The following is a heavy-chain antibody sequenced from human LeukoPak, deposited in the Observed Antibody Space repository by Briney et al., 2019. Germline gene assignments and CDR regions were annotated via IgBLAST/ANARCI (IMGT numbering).Heavy chain of an antibody. J-gene: IGHJ6*03. V-gene: IGHV4-59*12. CDR2: IYYSGST. CDR1: GGSISSYY. CDR3: ARGRRQWLVPPSDYYFYMDV. D-gene: IGHD6-19*01. Sequence: PSETLSLTCTVSGGSISSYYWSWIRQPPGKGLEWIGYIYYSGSTNYNPSLKSRVTISVDTSKNHFSLELRSVTAADTAVYYCARGRRQWLVPPSDYYFYMDVWGKGTTVTVSS.